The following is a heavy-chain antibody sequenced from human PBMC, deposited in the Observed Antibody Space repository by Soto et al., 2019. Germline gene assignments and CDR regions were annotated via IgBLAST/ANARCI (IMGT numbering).Heavy chain of an antibody. D-gene: IGHD6-19*01. CDR3: AMTYSSGSADY. Sequence: PSVKVSCKASGCTFTSYGISWVRQAPGQGLEWMGGIIPIFGTANYAQKFQGRVTITADESTSTAYMELSSLRSEDTAVYYCAMTYSSGSADYWGQGTLVTVSS. CDR2: IIPIFGTA. J-gene: IGHJ4*02. CDR1: GCTFTSYG. V-gene: IGHV1-69*13.